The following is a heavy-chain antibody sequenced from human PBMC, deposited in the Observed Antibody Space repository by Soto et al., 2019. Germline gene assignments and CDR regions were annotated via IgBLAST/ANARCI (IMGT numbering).Heavy chain of an antibody. CDR1: GGTFSSYA. CDR3: ARVLSKYCSGGDCYYYYGMDV. V-gene: IGHV1-69*06. J-gene: IGHJ6*02. CDR2: IIPIFGTA. D-gene: IGHD2-21*02. Sequence: SVKVSCKASGGTFSSYAISWVRQAPGQGLEWMGGIIPIFGTANYAQKFQGRVTITADKSTSTASLKLSSVIAADTAVYYCARVLSKYCSGGDCYYYYGMDVWGQGTTVTVSS.